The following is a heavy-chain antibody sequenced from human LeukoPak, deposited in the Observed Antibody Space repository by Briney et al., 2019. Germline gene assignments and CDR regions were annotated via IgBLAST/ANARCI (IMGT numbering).Heavy chain of an antibody. CDR1: GGSISSSSYY. CDR2: IYYSGST. V-gene: IGHV4-39*07. J-gene: IGHJ4*02. Sequence: PSETLSLTCTVSGGSISSSSYYWGWIRQPPGKGLEWIGSIYYSGSTYYNPSLKSRVTISVDTSKNQFSLKLSSVTAADTAVYYCARGWTAMAIGPFDYWGQGTLVTVSS. D-gene: IGHD5-18*01. CDR3: ARGWTAMAIGPFDY.